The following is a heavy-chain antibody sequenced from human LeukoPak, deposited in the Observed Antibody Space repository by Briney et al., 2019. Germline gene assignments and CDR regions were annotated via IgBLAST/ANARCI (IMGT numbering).Heavy chain of an antibody. CDR1: GGSISSSSYY. V-gene: IGHV4-39*01. CDR2: IYYSGST. CDR3: ARRRIAAAGTYYYYYYYMDV. D-gene: IGHD6-13*01. J-gene: IGHJ6*03. Sequence: PSETLSLTCTVSGGSISSSSYYWGWIRQPPGKGLEWIGSIYYSGSTYHNPSLKSRVTISVDTSKNQFSLKLSSVTAADTAVYYCARRRIAAAGTYYYYYYYMDVWGKGTTVTVSS.